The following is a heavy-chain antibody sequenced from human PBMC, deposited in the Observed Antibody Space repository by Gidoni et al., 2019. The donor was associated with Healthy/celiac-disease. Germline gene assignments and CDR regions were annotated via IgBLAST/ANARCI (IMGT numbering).Heavy chain of an antibody. CDR3: ARDLPWGWELKWEDAFDI. D-gene: IGHD1-26*01. CDR2: ILPSFGTA. V-gene: IGHV1-69*06. Sequence: QVQLVQSGAEVQKPGTEVKVSCKASGGTFSSYAISWVRPAPGQGLGWMGGILPSFGTATYAQKFQGRVPIPADKSPTPPYLELGSLRSEDRAVYYCARDLPWGWELKWEDAFDIWGQGTMVTVSS. J-gene: IGHJ3*02. CDR1: GGTFSSYA.